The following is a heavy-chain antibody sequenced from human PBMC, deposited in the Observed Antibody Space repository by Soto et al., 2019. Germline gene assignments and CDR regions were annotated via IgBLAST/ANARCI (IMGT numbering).Heavy chain of an antibody. CDR3: ARGAVVVPNGLIAGMDV. CDR2: IDPSSGTT. Sequence: ASVKFSCKPSGYSFSNFYVHWVRQAPGQGLEWMGIIDPSSGTTSYTQKFQERVTMTRDTSMSTVYMELSRLRSEDTAVYYCARGAVVVPNGLIAGMDVWGLGTTVTVS. J-gene: IGHJ6*02. D-gene: IGHD2-15*01. V-gene: IGHV1-46*01. CDR1: GYSFSNFY.